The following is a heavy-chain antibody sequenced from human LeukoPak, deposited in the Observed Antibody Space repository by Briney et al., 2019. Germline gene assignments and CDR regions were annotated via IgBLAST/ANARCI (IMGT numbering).Heavy chain of an antibody. CDR2: IYYSGST. Sequence: SETLSLTCTVSGGSISSSSYFWGWIRQPPGKGLEWIGYIYYSGSTNYNPSLKSRVTISVDTSKNQFSLKLSSVTAADTAVYYCARGRICSSTSCYVWYYYYYMDVWGKGTTVTVSS. CDR1: GGSISSSSYF. J-gene: IGHJ6*03. CDR3: ARGRICSSTSCYVWYYYYYMDV. V-gene: IGHV4-61*05. D-gene: IGHD2-2*01.